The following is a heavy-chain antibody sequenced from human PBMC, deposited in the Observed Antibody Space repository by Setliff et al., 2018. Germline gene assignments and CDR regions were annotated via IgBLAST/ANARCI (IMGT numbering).Heavy chain of an antibody. Sequence: AASVKVSCKASGYTFTSYGISWVRQAPGQGLEWMGWISVYNGKTNYAQKFQGRVTITTDESTSTAYMELSSLRSEDTAVYYCARVSSQYDSSGYYTYWGQGTLVTVS. D-gene: IGHD3-22*01. J-gene: IGHJ4*02. CDR1: GYTFTSYG. CDR2: ISVYNGKT. V-gene: IGHV1-18*01. CDR3: ARVSSQYDSSGYYTY.